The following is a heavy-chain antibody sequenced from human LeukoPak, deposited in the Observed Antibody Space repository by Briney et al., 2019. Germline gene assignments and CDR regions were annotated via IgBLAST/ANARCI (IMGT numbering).Heavy chain of an antibody. CDR1: GYTFTGYY. D-gene: IGHD3-10*01. CDR3: ASATQVGKLWFGELSGYYYYMDV. V-gene: IGHV1-2*02. Sequence: ASVKVSCKASGYTFTGYYIHWVRQAPGQGLEWMGWINPNSGGTNYAQKFQGRVTMTRDTSISTAYMELSSLRSEDTAVYYCASATQVGKLWFGELSGYYYYMDVWGKGTTVTISS. CDR2: INPNSGGT. J-gene: IGHJ6*03.